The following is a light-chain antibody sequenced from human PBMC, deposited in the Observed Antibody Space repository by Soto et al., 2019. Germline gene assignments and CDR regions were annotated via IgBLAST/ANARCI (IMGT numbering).Light chain of an antibody. V-gene: IGLV2-8*01. CDR2: EVV. Sequence: QSVLTQPPSASGSPGQSVTISCTGTKNDIGLYDFVSWYQHHPGKAPRLIIYEVVQRPSGVPDRFSGSKSGNTASLTVSGXQAADEADYFCKSYAGSNTYVFGSGTKVTVL. CDR1: KNDIGLYDF. CDR3: KSYAGSNTYV. J-gene: IGLJ1*01.